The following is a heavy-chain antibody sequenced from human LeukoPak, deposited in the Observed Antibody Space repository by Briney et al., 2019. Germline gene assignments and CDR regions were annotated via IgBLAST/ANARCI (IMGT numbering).Heavy chain of an antibody. CDR1: GFTFSSYS. Sequence: KSGGSLRLSCAASGFTFSSYSMNWVRQAPGKGLEWVSSISSSSSYIYYADSVKGRFTISRDNAKNSLYLQMNSLRAEDTAVYYCARNYYGSGSTIDYWGQGTLVTVSS. CDR2: ISSSSSYI. V-gene: IGHV3-21*01. CDR3: ARNYYGSGSTIDY. J-gene: IGHJ4*02. D-gene: IGHD3-10*01.